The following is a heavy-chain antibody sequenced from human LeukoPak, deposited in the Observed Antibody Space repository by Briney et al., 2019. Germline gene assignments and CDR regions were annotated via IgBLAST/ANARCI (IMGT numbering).Heavy chain of an antibody. D-gene: IGHD3-22*01. J-gene: IGHJ3*02. CDR2: INTYSGNT. CDR1: GYTFTSYD. V-gene: IGHV1-18*01. CDR3: ARRHDSSGYYYPGAFDI. Sequence: ASVKVSCKTSGYTFTSYDINWVRQAPGQGLEWVGWINTYSGNTNYAQKLQGRVTMTTDASTSTVYMELRSLRSDDTAVYYCARRHDSSGYYYPGAFDIWGQGTMVTVSS.